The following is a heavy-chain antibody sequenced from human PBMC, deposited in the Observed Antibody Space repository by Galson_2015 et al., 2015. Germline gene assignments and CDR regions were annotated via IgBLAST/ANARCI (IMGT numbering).Heavy chain of an antibody. V-gene: IGHV3-72*01. CDR3: GREKTSSYVNFDY. Sequence: SLRLSCAASGFTFSDHYMAWVRQAPGKGLEWVGRIRNKANTYTTTYAASVNGRFTISRDDSKNSLYLQMNSLQAEDTAVYYCGREKTSSYVNFDYWGQGTLVTVSS. CDR2: IRNKANTYTT. CDR1: GFTFSDHY. D-gene: IGHD6-6*01. J-gene: IGHJ4*02.